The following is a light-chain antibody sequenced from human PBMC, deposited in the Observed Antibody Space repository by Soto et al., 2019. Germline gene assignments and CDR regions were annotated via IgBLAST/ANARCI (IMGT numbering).Light chain of an antibody. CDR3: QQYYSNPRT. Sequence: AIRMTQSPSSFSASTGDRVTVTCRASQGISSYLAWYQQKPGKAPKLLIYGASTLQSGVPSRFSGSGSGTEFTLTISCLQSEDFATYYCQQYYSNPRTFGQGTKVEIK. V-gene: IGKV1-8*01. CDR1: QGISSY. CDR2: GAS. J-gene: IGKJ1*01.